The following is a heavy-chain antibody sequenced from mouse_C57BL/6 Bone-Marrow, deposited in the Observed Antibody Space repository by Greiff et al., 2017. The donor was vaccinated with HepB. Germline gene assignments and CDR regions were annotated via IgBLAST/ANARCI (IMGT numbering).Heavy chain of an antibody. D-gene: IGHD1-1*01. V-gene: IGHV14-4*01. CDR3: TSRAVLRDY. CDR1: GFNFTDYY. J-gene: IGHJ2*01. CDR2: IDPENGDT. Sequence: VQLKQSGAELVRPGASVKLSCTASGFNFTDYYMHWVKQGPEQGLAWIGWIDPENGDTEYASKFQGKATITADTSSNTAYLQLSRLTSEDTAVYYCTSRAVLRDYWGQGTTLTVSS.